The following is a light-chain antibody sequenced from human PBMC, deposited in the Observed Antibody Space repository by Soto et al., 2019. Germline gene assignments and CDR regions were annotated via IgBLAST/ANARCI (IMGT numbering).Light chain of an antibody. J-gene: IGLJ1*01. CDR1: SSDVGAYNY. V-gene: IGLV2-11*01. CDR2: DVS. Sequence: SALTQPRSVSGSPGQSVTISCTGASSDVGAYNYVSWYQQHPGKAPKLMIYDVSTRPSGVPDRFSGSKSGTTASLTISGLQAEDEADYYCCSYAGSPYVFGTGTKVTVL. CDR3: CSYAGSPYV.